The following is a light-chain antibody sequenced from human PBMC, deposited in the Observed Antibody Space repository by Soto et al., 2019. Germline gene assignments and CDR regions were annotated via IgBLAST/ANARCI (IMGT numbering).Light chain of an antibody. CDR1: SSDVGGYNY. CDR3: SSYAGSNSYV. Sequence: QSALTQPPSASGSPGQSVTISCTGTSSDVGGYNYVSWYQQHPGKAPKLMIYEVSERPSGVPDRFSGSKSGNTASLTVSGLQDEDEADYYCSSYAGSNSYVFGTGTKLTVL. CDR2: EVS. J-gene: IGLJ1*01. V-gene: IGLV2-8*01.